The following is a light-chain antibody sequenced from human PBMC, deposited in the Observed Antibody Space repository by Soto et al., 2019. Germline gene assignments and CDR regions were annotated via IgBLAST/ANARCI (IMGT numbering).Light chain of an antibody. Sequence: IQVTQSPSSRSASVGDRHTITCQASQDISNYLNWYQQKPGKAPKLLIYDASNLETGVPSRFSGSGSGTDFTFTTSSLQPEDTATYYCQQYDNLAITFGQGTRLEIK. CDR3: QQYDNLAIT. CDR1: QDISNY. J-gene: IGKJ5*01. V-gene: IGKV1-33*01. CDR2: DAS.